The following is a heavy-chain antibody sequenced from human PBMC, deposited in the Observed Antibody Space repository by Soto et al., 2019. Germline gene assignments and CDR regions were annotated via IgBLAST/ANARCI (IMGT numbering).Heavy chain of an antibody. D-gene: IGHD3-22*01. CDR3: VPHHHDSSGYFDS. V-gene: IGHV1-2*02. Sequence: ASVKVSCKASGYTFTGHYMHWVRQAPGQGLEWMGWINPRNGATKYAQNFQGRVTLTWDTSITTAYMDLIRLRSDDTAVFYCVPHHHDSSGYFDSWGQGTLVTVSS. CDR1: GYTFTGHY. J-gene: IGHJ4*02. CDR2: INPRNGAT.